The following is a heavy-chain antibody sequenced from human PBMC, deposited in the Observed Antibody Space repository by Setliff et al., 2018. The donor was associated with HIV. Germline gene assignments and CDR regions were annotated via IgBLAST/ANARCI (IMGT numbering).Heavy chain of an antibody. D-gene: IGHD6-13*01. Sequence: ASVKVSCKTPGYTFKSYDINWVRQAPGQRPEWMARINAGNGNREYSPKFQGRVTITADTSASTMYMELSSLRSEDTAVYYCARAPQTSSNWRIWDYWGQGTLVTVSS. CDR1: GYTFKSYD. CDR2: INAGNGNR. V-gene: IGHV1-3*01. J-gene: IGHJ4*02. CDR3: ARAPQTSSNWRIWDY.